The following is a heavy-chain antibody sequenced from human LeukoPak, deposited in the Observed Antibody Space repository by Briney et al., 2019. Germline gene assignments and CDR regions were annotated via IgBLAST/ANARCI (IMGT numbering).Heavy chain of an antibody. Sequence: GGSLRLSCAASGLTFSSYGMHWVRQAPGKGLEWVAVIWYDGSNKYYADSVKGRFTISRDNSKNTLYLQMNSLRAEDTAVYYCATEAAAGTYAFDYWGQGTLVTVSS. V-gene: IGHV3-33*01. D-gene: IGHD6-13*01. CDR1: GLTFSSYG. CDR2: IWYDGSNK. J-gene: IGHJ4*02. CDR3: ATEAAAGTYAFDY.